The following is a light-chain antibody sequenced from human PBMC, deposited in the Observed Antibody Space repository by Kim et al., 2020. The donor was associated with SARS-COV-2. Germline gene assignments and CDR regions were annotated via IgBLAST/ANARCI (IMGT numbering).Light chain of an antibody. Sequence: QAGLNQPPSVSKGLRQTATLNCTGSSNNVGDQGANRLQQYQGHPPKLLSYRKNNRTSVISDRFSASISGNTASLTISGLQPEDEADYYYSTWYSSLSSLVFGGGTKLTVL. CDR1: SNNVGDQG. J-gene: IGLJ3*02. V-gene: IGLV10-54*01. CDR2: RKN. CDR3: STWYSSLSSLV.